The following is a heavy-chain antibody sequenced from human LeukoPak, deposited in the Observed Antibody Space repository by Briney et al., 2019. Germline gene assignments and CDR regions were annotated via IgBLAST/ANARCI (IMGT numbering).Heavy chain of an antibody. J-gene: IGHJ5*02. D-gene: IGHD3-3*01. CDR3: ARVFVGWFDP. Sequence: SETLSLTCTVSGGSISSYYWSWLRQPPGKGLEWIGYIYYSGSTNYNPSLKSRVTISVDTSKNQFSLKLSSVTAADTAVYYCARVFVGWFDPWGQGTLVTVSS. CDR1: GGSISSYY. CDR2: IYYSGST. V-gene: IGHV4-59*01.